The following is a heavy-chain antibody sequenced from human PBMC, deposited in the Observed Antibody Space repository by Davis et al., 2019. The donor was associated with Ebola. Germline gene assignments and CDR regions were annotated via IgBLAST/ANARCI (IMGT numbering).Heavy chain of an antibody. J-gene: IGHJ4*02. CDR3: ARTNYDFWSGYLKYFDY. V-gene: IGHV1-2*06. CDR2: INPNSGGT. Sequence: ASVKVSCKTSGYTFTGHYIQWVRQAPGQGLEWMGRINPNSGGTNYAQKFQGRVTMTRDTSISTAYMELSRLRSDDTAVYYCARTNYDFWSGYLKYFDYWGQGTLVTVSS. CDR1: GYTFTGHY. D-gene: IGHD3-3*01.